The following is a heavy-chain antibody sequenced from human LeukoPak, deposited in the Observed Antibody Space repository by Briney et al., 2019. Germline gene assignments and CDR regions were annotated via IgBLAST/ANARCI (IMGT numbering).Heavy chain of an antibody. CDR3: ARLNYDFWSGVWEGYYMDV. Sequence: ASVKVSCKASGYTFTSYAMNWVRQAPGQGLEWMGWINTNTRNPTYAQGFTGRFVFSLDTSVSTAYLQISSLKAEDTAAYYCARLNYDFWSGVWEGYYMDVWGKGTTVTVSS. CDR1: GYTFTSYA. CDR2: INTNTRNP. D-gene: IGHD3-3*01. V-gene: IGHV7-4-1*02. J-gene: IGHJ6*03.